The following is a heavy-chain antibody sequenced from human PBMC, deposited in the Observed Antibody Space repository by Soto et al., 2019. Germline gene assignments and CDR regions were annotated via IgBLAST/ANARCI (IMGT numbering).Heavy chain of an antibody. CDR1: GGSFTEAY. Sequence: QVHLQQWGAGLLKPSGTLSLTCTVSGGSFTEAYWTWVRQSPGRGLEWIGEVFHAGNTNYNPSLKRRVTLSIDKAKSQLSLRLTSVTAADSAVYYCARAPRELLAEGPLFLYYYYGFDVWGQGTTVIVSS. CDR2: VFHAGNT. V-gene: IGHV4-34*12. J-gene: IGHJ6*02. D-gene: IGHD1-7*01. CDR3: ARAPRELLAEGPLFLYYYYGFDV.